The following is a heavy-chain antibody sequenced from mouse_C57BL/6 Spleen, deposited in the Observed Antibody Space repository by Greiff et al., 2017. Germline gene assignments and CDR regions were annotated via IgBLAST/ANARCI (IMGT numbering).Heavy chain of an antibody. CDR2: IYPSDGST. V-gene: IGHV1-85*01. Sequence: VQLMESGAELVKPGASVKLSCKASGYTFTSYDINWVHQRPGQGLEWIGWIYPSDGSTKYNEKFEGQSTLTVDTSSSTAYMEINSLQSEDAAVYFCARGRSRSNYAMEYWGQGTSVTVSA. CDR1: GYTFTSYD. J-gene: IGHJ4*01. CDR3: ARGRSRSNYAMEY.